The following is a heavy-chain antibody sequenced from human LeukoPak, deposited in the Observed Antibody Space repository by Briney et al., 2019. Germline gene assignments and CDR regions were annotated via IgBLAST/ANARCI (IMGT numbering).Heavy chain of an antibody. J-gene: IGHJ4*02. CDR1: GFSISSGYY. Sequence: SETLSLTCAVSGFSISSGYYWGWIRQPPGKGLEWIGSIFHGGSTYYNPSLKSRVTISVDTAKNQFSLKLSSVTAADTAFYYCARKIFTNKYYFDYWGQGTLVTVSS. V-gene: IGHV4-38-2*01. D-gene: IGHD2-15*01. CDR3: ARKIFTNKYYFDY. CDR2: IFHGGST.